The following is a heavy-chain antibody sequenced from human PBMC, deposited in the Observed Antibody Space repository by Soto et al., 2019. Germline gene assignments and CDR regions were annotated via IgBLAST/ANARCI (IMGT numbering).Heavy chain of an antibody. CDR2: IWYDGSNK. Sequence: QVQLVESGGGVVQPGRSLRLSCAASGFTFSSYGMHWVRQAPGKGLEWVAVIWYDGSNKYYADSVKGRFTISRDNSKNPLYLQMNSLRAEDTAVYYCARDRSPYCSGGSCHGLFDYWGQGTLVTVSS. CDR3: ARDRSPYCSGGSCHGLFDY. J-gene: IGHJ4*02. V-gene: IGHV3-33*01. CDR1: GFTFSSYG. D-gene: IGHD2-15*01.